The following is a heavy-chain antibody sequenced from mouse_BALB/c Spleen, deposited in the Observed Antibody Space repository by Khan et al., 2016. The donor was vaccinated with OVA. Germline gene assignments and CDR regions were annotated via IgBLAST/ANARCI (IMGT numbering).Heavy chain of an antibody. J-gene: IGHJ4*01. CDR2: IYPGDGTN. V-gene: IGHV1S56*01. Sequence: QVQLQQSGPELVKPGALVKISCKASGYTFTAYDINWVKQRLGQGHEWIGWIYPGDGTNKYNENFKGKATLTADISYNTAFMQLRSLTSETAAVYYCAREGLRWVALDYWGQGTSVSVAS. D-gene: IGHD2-4*01. CDR3: AREGLRWVALDY. CDR1: GYTFTAYD.